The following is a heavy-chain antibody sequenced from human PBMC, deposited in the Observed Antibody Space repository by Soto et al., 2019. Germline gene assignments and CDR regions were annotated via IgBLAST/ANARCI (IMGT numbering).Heavy chain of an antibody. CDR1: GFTFSSYV. CDR3: AREDASSGYAETFQY. Sequence: QVQLVESGGGVVQPGQSLRLSCAASGFTFSSYVMHWVRQAPGKGLEWVALMPSDGTHNKQYAASVNGRFSVSRDNSKNTLYLQMNSLKVEDTAVYYCAREDASSGYAETFQYWGQGTLVIVSS. CDR2: MPSDGTHNK. V-gene: IGHV3-30*03. D-gene: IGHD3-22*01. J-gene: IGHJ1*01.